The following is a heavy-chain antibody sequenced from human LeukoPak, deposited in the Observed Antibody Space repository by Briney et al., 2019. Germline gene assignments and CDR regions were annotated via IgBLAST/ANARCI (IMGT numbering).Heavy chain of an antibody. CDR2: INHSGST. J-gene: IGHJ5*02. V-gene: IGHV4-34*01. Sequence: SETLSLTCAVYGGSFSGYYWSWIRQPPGKGLEWIGEINHSGSTNYNPSLKSRVTISVDTSKNQFSLKLSSVTAADTAVYYCARHRPKGRITIFGVVSYWFDPWGQGTLVTVSS. D-gene: IGHD3-3*01. CDR1: GGSFSGYY. CDR3: ARHRPKGRITIFGVVSYWFDP.